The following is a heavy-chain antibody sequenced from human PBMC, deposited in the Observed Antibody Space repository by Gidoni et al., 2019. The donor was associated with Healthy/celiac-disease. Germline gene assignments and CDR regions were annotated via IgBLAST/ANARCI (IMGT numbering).Heavy chain of an antibody. CDR3: ARLGGGGSGSYWASRGLFDY. D-gene: IGHD3-10*01. V-gene: IGHV4-38-2*02. J-gene: IGHJ4*02. CDR2: IYHSGST. CDR1: GYSISSGYY. Sequence: QVQLQESGPGLVKPSETLSLPCTVSGYSISSGYYLGWIRQPPGKWLELIGSIYHSGSTEYNPSLKRRSTISVDTSKNKFSLKLSSVTAADTAVYYCARLGGGGSGSYWASRGLFDYWGQGTLVTVSS.